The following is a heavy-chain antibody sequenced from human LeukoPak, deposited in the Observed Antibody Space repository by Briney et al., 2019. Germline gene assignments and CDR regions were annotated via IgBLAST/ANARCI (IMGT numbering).Heavy chain of an antibody. J-gene: IGHJ4*02. D-gene: IGHD2-2*01. Sequence: PGGSLRLSCAASGFTFDDYAMHWVRQAPGKGLEWVSLISWDGGSTYYADSVKGRFTISRDKSKNSLYLQMSSLRAEDTALYYCAKDIYGWGYCSSTSCYPRFDYWGQGTLVTVSS. CDR2: ISWDGGST. V-gene: IGHV3-43D*04. CDR3: AKDIYGWGYCSSTSCYPRFDY. CDR1: GFTFDDYA.